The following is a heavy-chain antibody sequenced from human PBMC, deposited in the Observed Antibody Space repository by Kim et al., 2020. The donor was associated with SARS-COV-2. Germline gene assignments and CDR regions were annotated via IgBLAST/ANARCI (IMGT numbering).Heavy chain of an antibody. V-gene: IGHV4-4*02. CDR2: IYHSGST. D-gene: IGHD2-21*02. Sequence: SETLSLTCAVSGGSISSSNWWSWVRQPPGKGLEWIGEIYHSGSTNYNPSLKSRVTISVDKSKNQFSLKLSSVTAADTAVYYCARASGNCGGDCYVWAYWGQGTLVTVSS. J-gene: IGHJ4*02. CDR1: GGSISSSNW. CDR3: ARASGNCGGDCYVWAY.